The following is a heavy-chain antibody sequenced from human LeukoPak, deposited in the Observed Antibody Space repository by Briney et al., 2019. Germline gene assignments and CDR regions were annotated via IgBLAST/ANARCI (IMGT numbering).Heavy chain of an antibody. CDR3: ARVMRIAVAGTDN. CDR2: ITSSSSTM. V-gene: IGHV3-48*02. J-gene: IGHJ4*02. D-gene: IGHD6-19*01. Sequence: GGSLRLSCAASGFTFSSYSMIWVRQAPGKGLEWVSSITSSSSTMYYADSVKGRFTISRDNAKNSLFLQLNSLTDEDTAVYYCARVMRIAVAGTDNWGQGTLVTVSS. CDR1: GFTFSSYS.